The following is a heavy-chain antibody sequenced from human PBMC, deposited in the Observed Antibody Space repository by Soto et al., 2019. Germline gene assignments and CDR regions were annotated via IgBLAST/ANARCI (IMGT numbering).Heavy chain of an antibody. CDR1: GGSISSGGYY. V-gene: IGHV4-31*03. J-gene: IGHJ3*02. Sequence: QVQLQESGPGLVKPSQTLSLTCTVSGGSISSGGYYWSWIRQHPGKGLEWIGYIYYSGSTYYNPSLKSRVTISVDTSKNQFSLQLSSVTAADTAVYYCSRARTITGTIDAFDIWGQGTMVTVSS. D-gene: IGHD1-20*01. CDR3: SRARTITGTIDAFDI. CDR2: IYYSGST.